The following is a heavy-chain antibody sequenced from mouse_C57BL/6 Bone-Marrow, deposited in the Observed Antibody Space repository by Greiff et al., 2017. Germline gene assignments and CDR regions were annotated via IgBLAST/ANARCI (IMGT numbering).Heavy chain of an antibody. Sequence: QVQLKQPGAELVKPGASVKLSCKASGYTFTSYWMHWVKQRPGQGLEWIGMIHPTSGSTNYNEKFKSKATLTVDKSSSTAYMQLSSLTSEDSAVYYCARGGPGYFDVWGTGTTVTVSS. V-gene: IGHV1-64*01. CDR2: IHPTSGST. CDR3: ARGGPGYFDV. J-gene: IGHJ1*03. CDR1: GYTFTSYW.